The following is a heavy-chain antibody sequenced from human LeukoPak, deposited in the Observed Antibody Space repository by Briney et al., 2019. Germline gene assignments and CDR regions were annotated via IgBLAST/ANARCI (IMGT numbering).Heavy chain of an antibody. Sequence: PGGSLRLSCAASGFTFSSYAMSWVRQAPGKGLEWVSAISGSGGSTYYADSVKGRFTISRDNSKNTLYLQMNSLRAEDTAVYYCAKSLYGQPEWYYYDSSGYYSGSNYWGQGTLVTVSS. CDR2: ISGSGGST. J-gene: IGHJ4*02. V-gene: IGHV3-23*01. CDR3: AKSLYGQPEWYYYDSSGYYSGSNY. CDR1: GFTFSSYA. D-gene: IGHD3-22*01.